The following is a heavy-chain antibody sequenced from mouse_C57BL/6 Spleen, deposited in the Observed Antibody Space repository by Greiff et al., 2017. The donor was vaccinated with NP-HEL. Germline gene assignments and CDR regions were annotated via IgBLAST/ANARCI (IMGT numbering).Heavy chain of an antibody. J-gene: IGHJ4*01. CDR1: GYTFTDYN. Sequence: EVQLQQSGPELVKPGASVKMSCKASGYTFTDYNMHWVKQSHGKSLEWIGYINPNNGGTSYNQKFKGKATLTVNKSSSTAYMELRSLTSEDSAVYYCASAGYYEDAMDYWGQGTSVTVSS. V-gene: IGHV1-22*01. CDR3: ASAGYYEDAMDY. CDR2: INPNNGGT. D-gene: IGHD3-2*02.